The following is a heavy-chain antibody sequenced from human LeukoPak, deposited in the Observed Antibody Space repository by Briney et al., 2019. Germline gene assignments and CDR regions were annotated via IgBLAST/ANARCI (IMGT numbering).Heavy chain of an antibody. CDR2: ISGSGGST. V-gene: IGHV3-23*01. CDR3: AKDLVVWGRDAFDI. CDR1: GFTVSSNY. J-gene: IGHJ3*02. Sequence: PGGSLRLSCAASGFTVSSNYMSWVRQAPGKGLEWVSAISGSGGSTYYADSVKGRFTISRDNSKNTLYLQMNSLRAEDTAVYYCAKDLVVWGRDAFDIWGQGTMVTVSS. D-gene: IGHD2-8*02.